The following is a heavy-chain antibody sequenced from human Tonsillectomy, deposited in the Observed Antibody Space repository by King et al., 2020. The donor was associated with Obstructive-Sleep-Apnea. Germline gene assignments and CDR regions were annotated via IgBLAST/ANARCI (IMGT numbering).Heavy chain of an antibody. CDR2: ISYDGSNK. V-gene: IGHV3-30*04. CDR3: ARDLYYYDSSGYYYSKGNAFDI. Sequence: VQLVESGGGVVQPGRSLRLSCAASGFTFSSYAMHWVRQAPGKGLEWVAVISYDGSNKYYADSVKGRFTISRDNSKNTLYLQMNSLRAEDTAVYYCARDLYYYDSSGYYYSKGNAFDIWGKGTMVTVSS. D-gene: IGHD3-22*01. J-gene: IGHJ3*02. CDR1: GFTFSSYA.